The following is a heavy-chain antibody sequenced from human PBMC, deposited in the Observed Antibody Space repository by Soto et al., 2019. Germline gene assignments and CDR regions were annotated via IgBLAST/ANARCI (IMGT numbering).Heavy chain of an antibody. Sequence: QVQLVQSGAEVKKPGASVKVSCKASGYTFTSYGISWVRQAPGQGLEWMGWISAYNGNTNYAQKLQGRVTMTTDTSTSTAYMELRSLRSADTAVYYCAREGTLGYCTNGVCYNSYYGMDVWGQGTTVTVSS. CDR3: AREGTLGYCTNGVCYNSYYGMDV. J-gene: IGHJ6*02. D-gene: IGHD2-8*01. CDR1: GYTFTSYG. V-gene: IGHV1-18*04. CDR2: ISAYNGNT.